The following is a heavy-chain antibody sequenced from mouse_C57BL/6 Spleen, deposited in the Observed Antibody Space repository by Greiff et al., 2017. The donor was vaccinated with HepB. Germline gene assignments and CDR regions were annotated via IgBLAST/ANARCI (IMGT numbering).Heavy chain of an antibody. CDR2: IRNKANGYTT. J-gene: IGHJ4*01. Sequence: DVMLVESGGGLVQPGGSLSLSCAASGFTFTDYYMSWVRQPPGKALEWLGFIRNKANGYTTEYSASVKGRFTISRDNSQSILYLQMNALRAEDSATYYCARGLGRGYYAMDYWGQGTSVTVSS. CDR1: GFTFTDYY. V-gene: IGHV7-3*01. D-gene: IGHD4-1*01. CDR3: ARGLGRGYYAMDY.